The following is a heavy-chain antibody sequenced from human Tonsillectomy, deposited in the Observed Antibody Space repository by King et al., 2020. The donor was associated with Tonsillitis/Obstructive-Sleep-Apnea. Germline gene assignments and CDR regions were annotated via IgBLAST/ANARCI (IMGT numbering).Heavy chain of an antibody. CDR2: IYHSGST. J-gene: IGHJ6*03. CDR1: GGSSSRSNW. D-gene: IGHD3-10*01. CDR3: ASRASDYYYYYMDV. Sequence: QLQESGPGLVKPSGTLSLTCAVSGGSSSRSNWWSWVRQPPGKGLEWIGGIYHSGSTNYNPSLKSRVTISVDKSKNYFSLKLSSVTAADTAVYYCASRASDYYYYYMDVWGKGTTVTVSS. V-gene: IGHV4-4*02.